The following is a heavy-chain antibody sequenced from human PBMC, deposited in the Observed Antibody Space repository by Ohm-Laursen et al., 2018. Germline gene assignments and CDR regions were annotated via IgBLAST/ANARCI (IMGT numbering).Heavy chain of an antibody. CDR2: IYTSVST. J-gene: IGHJ4*02. V-gene: IGHV4-4*07. Sequence: GTLSLTCIVSGGSISSYYWSWIRQPAGKGLEWIGRIYTSVSTNYNPSLKSRVAISVEVSKNQFSLKLSSVTAADTAVYFCTRKPNSLYYFDHWGQGTLVTVPS. CDR1: GGSISSYY. D-gene: IGHD1-14*01. CDR3: TRKPNSLYYFDH.